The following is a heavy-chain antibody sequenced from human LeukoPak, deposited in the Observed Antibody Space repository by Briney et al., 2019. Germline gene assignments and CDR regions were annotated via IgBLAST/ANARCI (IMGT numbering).Heavy chain of an antibody. J-gene: IGHJ5*02. D-gene: IGHD2-15*01. CDR1: GFTFSSYA. Sequence: PGRSLRLSCAASGFTFSSYAMHWVRQAPGKGLEWVAVISYDGSNKYYADSVKGRFTISRDNSKNTLYLQMNSLRAEDTAVYYCAKAPPGYCSGGSCPGGWFDPWGQGTLVTVSS. V-gene: IGHV3-30-3*01. CDR2: ISYDGSNK. CDR3: AKAPPGYCSGGSCPGGWFDP.